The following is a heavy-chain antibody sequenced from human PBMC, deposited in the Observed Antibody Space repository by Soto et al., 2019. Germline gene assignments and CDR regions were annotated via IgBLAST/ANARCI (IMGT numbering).Heavy chain of an antibody. D-gene: IGHD2-2*01. CDR3: ARVVSWGCSSTSCYRIHVHYMDV. CDR2: IYHSGST. Sequence: SETLSLTCAVSSGSISSSNWWSWVRQPPGKGMEWIGEIYHSGSTNYNPSLKSRVTISVDKSKNQFSLKLSSVTAADTAVYYCARVVSWGCSSTSCYRIHVHYMDVWGKGTTVTVSS. J-gene: IGHJ6*03. V-gene: IGHV4-4*02. CDR1: SGSISSSNW.